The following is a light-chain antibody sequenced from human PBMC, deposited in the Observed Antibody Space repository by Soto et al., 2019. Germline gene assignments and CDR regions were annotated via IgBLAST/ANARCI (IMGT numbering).Light chain of an antibody. Sequence: DIQLTQSPSFLSASVGDRVTITCRASQGISSYLAWYQQKPGKAPKLLIYAASTLQSGVPSRFSGSGSGTEFTLTISSLQPEDFATYYCQQLTTPPWTFGQGTKVDIK. CDR1: QGISSY. CDR2: AAS. J-gene: IGKJ1*01. CDR3: QQLTTPPWT. V-gene: IGKV1-9*01.